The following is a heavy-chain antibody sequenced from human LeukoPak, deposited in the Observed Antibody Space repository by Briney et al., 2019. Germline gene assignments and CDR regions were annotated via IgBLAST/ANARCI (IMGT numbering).Heavy chain of an antibody. J-gene: IGHJ6*03. V-gene: IGHV4-39*07. CDR3: ARTRQPPLIWSGYYSYYYMDV. CDR1: GGSISSSSYY. Sequence: SETLSLTCTVSGGSISSSSYYWGWIRQPPGQGLEWIGSIYCSGSTYYNPSLKSRVTISVDTSKNQFSLKLSSVTAADPAVYYCARTRQPPLIWSGYYSYYYMDVWGKGTTVTVSS. CDR2: IYCSGST. D-gene: IGHD3-3*01.